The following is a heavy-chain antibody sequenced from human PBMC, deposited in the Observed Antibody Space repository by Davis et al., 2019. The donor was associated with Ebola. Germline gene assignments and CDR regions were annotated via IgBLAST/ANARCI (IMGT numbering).Heavy chain of an antibody. V-gene: IGHV3-15*01. CDR3: TQSGGDCYDFDY. Sequence: GESLKISCAASGFTFSNAWMSWVRQAPGKGLEWVGRIKSKTDGGTTDYAAPVKGRFTISRDDSKNTLYLQMNSLKTEDTAVYYCTQSGGDCYDFDYWGQGTLVTVSS. J-gene: IGHJ4*02. D-gene: IGHD2-21*01. CDR2: IKSKTDGGTT. CDR1: GFTFSNAW.